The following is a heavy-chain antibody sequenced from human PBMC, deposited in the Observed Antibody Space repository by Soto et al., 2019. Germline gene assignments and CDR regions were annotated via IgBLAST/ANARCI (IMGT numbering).Heavy chain of an antibody. CDR3: ARRYSGGLDY. CDR1: GGSINNYY. D-gene: IGHD6-19*01. V-gene: IGHV4-59*08. CDR2: IFSSGST. Sequence: SETLSLTCSVSGGSINNYYWSWIRQPPGKGLEWIGYIFSSGSTSYNPSLKSRVSISLDTSKNQFSLKLTSVTAADTAVYYCARRYSGGLDYWGQGTLVTVSS. J-gene: IGHJ4*02.